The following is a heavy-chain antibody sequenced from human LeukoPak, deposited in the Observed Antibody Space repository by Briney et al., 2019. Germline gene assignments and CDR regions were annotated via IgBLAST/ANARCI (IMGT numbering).Heavy chain of an antibody. D-gene: IGHD3-22*01. CDR1: GVSISSYY. V-gene: IGHV4-59*01. CDR2: SYYSGST. CDR3: ARDVYKYDSSGSRAFDI. J-gene: IGHJ3*02. Sequence: SETLSLTCTVSGVSISSYYWSWIRQPPGKVLEWIGYSYYSGSTNYNPSLKRRVTISVDTSKNQFSLKLSSVTAADTAVYYCARDVYKYDSSGSRAFDIWGQGTMVTVSS.